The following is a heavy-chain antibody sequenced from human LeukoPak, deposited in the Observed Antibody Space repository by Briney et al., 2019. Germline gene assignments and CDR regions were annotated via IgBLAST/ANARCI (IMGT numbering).Heavy chain of an antibody. D-gene: IGHD3-3*01. CDR3: ARAESGYGLFDY. CDR2: ISGSGLTI. V-gene: IGHV3-48*03. CDR1: GFTFGSYE. Sequence: GGSLRLSCTASGFTFGSYEMNWVRQAPGKGLEWISYISGSGLTIYYADSVKGRFTISRDNAKKSLYLQMNSLRAEDTAVYYCARAESGYGLFDYWGQGTLVTVSS. J-gene: IGHJ4*02.